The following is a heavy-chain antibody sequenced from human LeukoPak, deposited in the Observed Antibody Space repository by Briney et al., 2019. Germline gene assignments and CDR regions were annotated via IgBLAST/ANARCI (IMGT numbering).Heavy chain of an antibody. V-gene: IGHV3-48*01. Sequence: PGGSLRLSCAASGFSFSTYGMHWVRQAPGKGLEWVSYISSSGSTIYYADSVRGRFTISRDNAKKSLYLQMNSLRAEDTAVYYCARRRDSGSLQHFDYWGQGTLVTVSS. CDR2: ISSSGSTI. D-gene: IGHD1-26*01. CDR1: GFSFSTYG. J-gene: IGHJ4*02. CDR3: ARRRDSGSLQHFDY.